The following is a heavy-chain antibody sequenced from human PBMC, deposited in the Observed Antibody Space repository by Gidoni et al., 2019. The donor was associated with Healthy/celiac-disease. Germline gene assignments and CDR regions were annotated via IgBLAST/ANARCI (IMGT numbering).Heavy chain of an antibody. V-gene: IGHV3-23*01. CDR2: ISGSGGST. CDR3: ATPSPPGSGSYYRHSYFDY. Sequence: EVQLLESGGGLVQPGGSLRLSCAASGFTFSSYAMSWVRQAPGKGLGWVSAISGSGGSTYYADSVKGRFTISRDNSKNTLYLQMNSLRAEDTAVYYCATPSPPGSGSYYRHSYFDYWGQGTLVTVSS. CDR1: GFTFSSYA. J-gene: IGHJ4*02. D-gene: IGHD3-10*01.